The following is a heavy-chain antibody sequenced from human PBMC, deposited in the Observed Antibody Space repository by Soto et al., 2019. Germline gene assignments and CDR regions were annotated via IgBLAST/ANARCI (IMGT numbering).Heavy chain of an antibody. CDR1: GGTFSSYA. J-gene: IGHJ6*02. V-gene: IGHV1-69*12. D-gene: IGHD1-26*01. Sequence: QVQLVQSGAEVKKPGSSAKVSCKASGGTFSSYAISWVRQAPGQGLEWMGGIIPIFGTANYAQKFQGRVTITAAESTSTAYMGLGSLRSEDTAVYYCATDPWELRVHYYFYGIDVWGQGTTVTVSS. CDR2: IIPIFGTA. CDR3: ATDPWELRVHYYFYGIDV.